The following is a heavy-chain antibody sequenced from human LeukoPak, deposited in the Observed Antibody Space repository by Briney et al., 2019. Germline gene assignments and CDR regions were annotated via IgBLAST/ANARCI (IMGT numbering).Heavy chain of an antibody. Sequence: GGSLRLSCAASGFTFSSYGMHWVRQAPGKGLEWVAFIRYDGSNKYYADSVKGRFTISRDNSKNTLYLQMNSLRAEDTAVYYCARDSGYSSSWYGYWGQGTLVTVSS. CDR1: GFTFSSYG. D-gene: IGHD6-13*01. V-gene: IGHV3-30*02. CDR2: IRYDGSNK. J-gene: IGHJ4*02. CDR3: ARDSGYSSSWYGY.